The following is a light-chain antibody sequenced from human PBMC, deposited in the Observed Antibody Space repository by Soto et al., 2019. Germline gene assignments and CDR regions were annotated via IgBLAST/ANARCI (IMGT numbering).Light chain of an antibody. CDR1: SSDVGAYDF. V-gene: IGLV2-14*03. CDR3: SSYTSSSTRV. Sequence: QSVLTQPASVSGSPGQSITISCTGTSSDVGAYDFVSWYQQHPDKAPKLMIYEVSNRPSGVSNRFSGSKSVNTATLTISGLQAEDEADYYCSSYTSSSTRVFGPGTTAT. CDR2: EVS. J-gene: IGLJ1*01.